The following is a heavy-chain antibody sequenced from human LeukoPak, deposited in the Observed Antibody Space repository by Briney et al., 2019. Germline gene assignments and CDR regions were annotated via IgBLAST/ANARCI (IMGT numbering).Heavy chain of an antibody. CDR3: ARVNGGYYWFDP. D-gene: IGHD1-1*01. CDR1: GGSISSYY. J-gene: IGHJ5*02. V-gene: IGHV4-59*01. CDR2: IYYSGST. Sequence: SETLSLTCTVSGGSISSYYWSWIRQPPGKGLEWIGYIYYSGSTNYNPSLKSRVTISVDTSKNQFSLKLSSVTAADTAVYYCARVNGGYYWFDPWGQGTLVTVSS.